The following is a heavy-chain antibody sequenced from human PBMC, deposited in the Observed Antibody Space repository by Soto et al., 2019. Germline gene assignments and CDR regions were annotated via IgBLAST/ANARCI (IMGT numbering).Heavy chain of an antibody. D-gene: IGHD7-27*01. CDR1: GLPFDDFA. Sequence: AGGSLRLSCTGSGLPFDDFAINWVRQAPGKGLEWVGLIRNQSYQETTEYAAAVKGRFTISRDNSRNTVYLQMNSLRAEDTAVYHCVRDLLGSGGHFDYWGQGTPVTVSS. V-gene: IGHV3-49*04. CDR3: VRDLLGSGGHFDY. CDR2: IRNQSYQETT. J-gene: IGHJ4*02.